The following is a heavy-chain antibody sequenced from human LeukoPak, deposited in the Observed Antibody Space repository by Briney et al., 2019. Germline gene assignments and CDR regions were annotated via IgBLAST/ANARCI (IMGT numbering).Heavy chain of an antibody. Sequence: KPSQTLSLTCTVSGGSISSYFWSWIRQPPGKGLEWIGYIYYSGSTNYNPSLKSRVTTSVDTSKNQFSLKLSSVTAAHTAVYYCARDQATRSSSPLSSVYCGQGTLVTVSS. D-gene: IGHD6-13*01. V-gene: IGHV4-59*01. CDR1: GGSISSYF. CDR3: ARDQATRSSSPLSSVY. CDR2: IYYSGST. J-gene: IGHJ4*02.